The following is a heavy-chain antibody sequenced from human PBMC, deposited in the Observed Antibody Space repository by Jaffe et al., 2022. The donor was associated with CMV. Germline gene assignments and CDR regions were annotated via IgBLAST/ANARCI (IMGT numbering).Heavy chain of an antibody. CDR3: ARRPRRGEDNFEY. CDR2: IYWDDEK. J-gene: IGHJ4*02. CDR1: GFSLSTTGVG. D-gene: IGHD3-10*01. Sequence: QITLKESGPTLVKPTQTLTLTCTFSGFSLSTTGVGVGWIRQSPGKALQWLALIYWDDEKRYSPSLNGRLTITKDTSKNQVVLTMTNMEPVDTATYYCARRPRRGEDNFEYWGQGTMVTVSS. V-gene: IGHV2-5*02.